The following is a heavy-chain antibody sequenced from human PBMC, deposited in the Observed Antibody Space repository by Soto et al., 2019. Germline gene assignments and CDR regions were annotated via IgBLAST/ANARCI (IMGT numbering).Heavy chain of an antibody. CDR1: GGSFSGYY. J-gene: IGHJ4*02. Sequence: QVQLQQWGAGLLKPSETLSLTCAVYGGSFSGYYWSWIRQPPGKGLEWIGEINHSGSTNYNPSLRSRVPISVDTSKSQFSLKLSSVPAADTAVYYCARGAKNRSGDSPPDEYYFDYWGQGTLVTVSS. CDR2: INHSGST. V-gene: IGHV4-34*01. D-gene: IGHD2-21*02. CDR3: ARGAKNRSGDSPPDEYYFDY.